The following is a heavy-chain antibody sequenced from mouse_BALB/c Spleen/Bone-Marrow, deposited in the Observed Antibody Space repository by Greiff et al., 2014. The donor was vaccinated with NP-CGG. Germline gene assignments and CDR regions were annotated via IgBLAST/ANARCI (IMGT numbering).Heavy chain of an antibody. CDR3: AWSYYDYYVGYYLAIDY. J-gene: IGHJ4*01. CDR1: GFSLTDYA. D-gene: IGHD2-4*01. CDR2: IWGDGST. V-gene: IGHV2-6-7*01. Sequence: VKLEQSGPGLVAPSQSLSFTCTVSGFSLTDYAVNWVRQPPGEGLEWLGMIWGDGSTIYNAVHKTRLNIYKYNSQSNIFLKMNSLETCQPARYYSAWSYYDYYVGYYLAIDYWGQGTSVTVSS.